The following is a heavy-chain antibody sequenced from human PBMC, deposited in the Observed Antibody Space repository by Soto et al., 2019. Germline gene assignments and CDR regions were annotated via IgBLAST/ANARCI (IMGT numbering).Heavy chain of an antibody. CDR3: AKEGGYSYGCLDY. V-gene: IGHV3-30*18. CDR1: GFTFSSYG. CDR2: ISYDGSNK. Sequence: QVQLVESGGGVVQPGRSLRLSCAASGFTFSSYGMHWVRQAPGKGLEWVAVISYDGSNKYYADSVKGRFTISRDNSKNTLYLQMNSLRAEDTAVYYCAKEGGYSYGCLDYWGQGTLVTVSS. J-gene: IGHJ4*02. D-gene: IGHD5-18*01.